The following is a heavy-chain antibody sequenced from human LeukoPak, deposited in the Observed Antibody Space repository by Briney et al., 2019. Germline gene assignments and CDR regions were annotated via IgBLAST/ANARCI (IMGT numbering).Heavy chain of an antibody. D-gene: IGHD2-15*01. CDR1: GFTFSSYA. Sequence: GRALRLSCAASGFTFSSYAMHWVRQAPRKGLDWVAVIPYDGSNKYYADSVKGRFTISRDNSKNTLYLQMNSLRAEDTAVYYCARDSAQYCSGRSCSNPPDYWGQGTLVTVSS. CDR3: ARDSAQYCSGRSCSNPPDY. V-gene: IGHV3-30-3*01. CDR2: IPYDGSNK. J-gene: IGHJ4*02.